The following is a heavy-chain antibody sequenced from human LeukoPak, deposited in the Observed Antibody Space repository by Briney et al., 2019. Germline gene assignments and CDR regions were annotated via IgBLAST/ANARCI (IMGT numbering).Heavy chain of an antibody. Sequence: GASVKVSCKTSGYTFTRYDINWVRQATGQGLEWMGWMNPNSGNTGYAQKFQDGVTMTRNTSISTAYMELSGLRSEDTAMYYCARKTLYGSGKSWFDPWGQGTLVTVSS. CDR3: ARKTLYGSGKSWFDP. J-gene: IGHJ5*02. CDR1: GYTFTRYD. CDR2: MNPNSGNT. V-gene: IGHV1-8*01. D-gene: IGHD3-10*01.